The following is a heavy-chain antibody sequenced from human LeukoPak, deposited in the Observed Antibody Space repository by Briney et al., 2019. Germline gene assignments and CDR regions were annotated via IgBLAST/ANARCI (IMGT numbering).Heavy chain of an antibody. CDR3: TRGASYGALRGGMDV. CDR1: GFTFSNAW. J-gene: IGHJ6*02. Sequence: GSLRLSCGASGFTFSNAWMYWVRQGPGKGLEWVSRINRYGSSTSYADSVKGRFTVSRDNGNNTLYLQMHSLTPDDTAVYYCTRGASYGALRGGMDVWGQGTTVTVSS. V-gene: IGHV3-74*01. D-gene: IGHD4-17*01. CDR2: INRYGSST.